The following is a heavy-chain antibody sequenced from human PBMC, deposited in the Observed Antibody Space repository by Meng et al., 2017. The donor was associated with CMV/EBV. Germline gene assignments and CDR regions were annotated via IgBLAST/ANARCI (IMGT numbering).Heavy chain of an antibody. CDR1: GFTVSSNY. V-gene: IGHV3-53*01. CDR2: IYSGGST. CDR3: ARVVVYNKGDI. D-gene: IGHD2-8*02. Sequence: GESLKISCAASGFTVSSNYMSWVRQAPGKGLEWVSVIYSGGSTYYADSVKGRFTISRDNSKNTLYLQMNSLRAEDTAVYYCARVVVYNKGDIWGQGTMVTVSS. J-gene: IGHJ3*02.